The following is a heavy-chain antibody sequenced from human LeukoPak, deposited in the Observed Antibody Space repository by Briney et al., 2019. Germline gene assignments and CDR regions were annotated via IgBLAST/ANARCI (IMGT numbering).Heavy chain of an antibody. J-gene: IGHJ4*02. CDR1: GYTFTSYA. D-gene: IGHD2-2*01. Sequence: ASVKVSCKASGYTFTSYAMNWVRRAPGQGLEWMGWINTNTGNPTYAQGFTGRFVFSLDTSVSTAYLQISSLKAEDTAVYYCASPKESDPAKFDYWGQGTLVTVSS. CDR3: ASPKESDPAKFDY. V-gene: IGHV7-4-1*02. CDR2: INTNTGNP.